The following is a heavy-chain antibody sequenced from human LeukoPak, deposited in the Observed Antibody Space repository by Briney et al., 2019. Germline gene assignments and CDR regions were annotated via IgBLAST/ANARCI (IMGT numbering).Heavy chain of an antibody. CDR2: IYSGGST. Sequence: GGSLRLSCAASGFTVSSNYMSWVRQAPGKGLEWVSVIYSGGSTYYADSVKGRFTISRDNSKNTLYLQMNSLRAEDTAVYYCARVGMATIFAAFDIWAKGQWSPSLQ. V-gene: IGHV3-53*01. D-gene: IGHD5-24*01. J-gene: IGHJ3*02. CDR1: GFTVSSNY. CDR3: ARVGMATIFAAFDI.